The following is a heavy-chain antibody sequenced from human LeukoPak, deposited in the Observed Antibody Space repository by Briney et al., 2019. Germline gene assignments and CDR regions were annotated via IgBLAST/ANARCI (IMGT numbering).Heavy chain of an antibody. D-gene: IGHD2-2*01. V-gene: IGHV1-18*01. CDR1: GYIFSNYG. Sequence: ASVKVSCKASGYIFSNYGISWVRQAPGEGLEWMGWITTYKGNTAYAQKFQGRVTMTTDTSTSTAYMELRSLRSDDTAVYYCARDRSTSWSSFDYWGQGTLVAVSS. CDR2: ITTYKGNT. J-gene: IGHJ4*02. CDR3: ARDRSTSWSSFDY.